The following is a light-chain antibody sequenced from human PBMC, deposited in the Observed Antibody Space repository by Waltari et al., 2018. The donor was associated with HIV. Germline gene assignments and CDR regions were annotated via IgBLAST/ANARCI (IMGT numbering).Light chain of an antibody. CDR2: EAS. CDR3: MQSIKLPLT. Sequence: IVLTQTPLSLSVTPGQPASISCKASQSLLHTDGKTYLYWYLQKAGQPPQLLIKEASNRFSRVPDRVSGGGSGTEFSLNISRVEAEDFVIYYCMQSIKLPLTFGGGTKVEIK. V-gene: IGKV2D-29*01. J-gene: IGKJ4*01. CDR1: QSLLHTDGKTY.